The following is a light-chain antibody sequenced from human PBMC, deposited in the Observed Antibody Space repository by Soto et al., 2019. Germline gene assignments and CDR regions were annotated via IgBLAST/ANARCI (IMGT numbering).Light chain of an antibody. CDR3: QQSPGIPYT. Sequence: DIQMTQSPPSLSASVGDRVTITCRASQTISSYLNWYQQKPGKDPKLLIYAAATLQSGVPSRFSGSGSGTDFTLTISSLEHEDFATYYCQQSPGIPYTFGQGTKLESK. CDR2: AAA. V-gene: IGKV1-39*01. J-gene: IGKJ2*01. CDR1: QTISSY.